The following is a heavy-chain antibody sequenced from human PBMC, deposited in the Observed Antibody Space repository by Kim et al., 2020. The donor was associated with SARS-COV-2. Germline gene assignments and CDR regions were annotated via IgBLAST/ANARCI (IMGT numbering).Heavy chain of an antibody. V-gene: IGHV3-15*01. CDR3: TTDSETF. CDR2: IKDRAHGDTP. J-gene: IGHJ2*01. CDR1: GINFGDSW. D-gene: IGHD6-19*01. Sequence: GGSLRLSCATSGINFGDSWMTWIRQAPGKGMEWVGRIKDRAHGDTPDYAAPVKGRFTISKDESRRALLLEMNNLKTEDTGRYYCTTDSETFGGR.